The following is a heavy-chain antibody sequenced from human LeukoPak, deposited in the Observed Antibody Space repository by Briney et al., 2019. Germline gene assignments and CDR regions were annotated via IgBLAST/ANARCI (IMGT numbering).Heavy chain of an antibody. CDR1: GGSIRTDGSS. J-gene: IGHJ6*02. D-gene: IGHD1-26*01. CDR2: IYIDGIT. V-gene: IGHV4-39*01. Sequence: SETLSLTCTVSGGSIRTDGSSWAWIRQPPGKGLEWIGSIYIDGITHSNSSLQSRVTLSIDTSKNQFSLKLTSVTAADTAVFYCARLFTRAWEYRYGMDVWGQGTAVTVSS. CDR3: ARLFTRAWEYRYGMDV.